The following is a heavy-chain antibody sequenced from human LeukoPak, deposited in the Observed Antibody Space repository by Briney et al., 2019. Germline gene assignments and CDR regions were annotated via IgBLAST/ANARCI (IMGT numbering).Heavy chain of an antibody. J-gene: IGHJ6*02. CDR3: ARGPYCSGGSCYHFYYYGMDV. V-gene: IGHV4-34*01. CDR1: GGSFSGYY. D-gene: IGHD2-15*01. Sequence: SETLSLTCAVYGGSFSGYYWSWVRQPPGKGLEWIGEINHSGSTNYNPSLKSRVTISVDTSKNQFSLKLSSVTAADTAVYYCARGPYCSGGSCYHFYYYGMDVWGQGTTVTVSS. CDR2: INHSGST.